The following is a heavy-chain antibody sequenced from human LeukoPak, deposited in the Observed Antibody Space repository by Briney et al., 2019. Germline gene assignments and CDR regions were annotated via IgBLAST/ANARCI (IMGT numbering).Heavy chain of an antibody. Sequence: GGSLRLSCVASGLTFDDYAMHWVRQAPGKGLEWVSGISWNSGSIDYADSVKGRFTVSRDNAKNSLYLQMNSLRAEDTALYYCAKVRGHSYGPFDYWGQGTLVTVSS. D-gene: IGHD5-18*01. V-gene: IGHV3-9*01. J-gene: IGHJ4*02. CDR3: AKVRGHSYGPFDY. CDR1: GLTFDDYA. CDR2: ISWNSGSI.